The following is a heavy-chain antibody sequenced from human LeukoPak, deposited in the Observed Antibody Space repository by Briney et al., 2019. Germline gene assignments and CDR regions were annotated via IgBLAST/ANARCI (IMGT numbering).Heavy chain of an antibody. CDR3: ARVSSSSWYYNYHYMDV. CDR1: GFTFSSYA. V-gene: IGHV3-23*01. CDR2: ISGSGGST. D-gene: IGHD6-13*01. J-gene: IGHJ6*03. Sequence: GGSLRLSCAASGFTFSSYAMSWVRQAPGKGLEWVSAISGSGGSTYYADSVKGRFTISRDNSKNTLYLQMNSLRAEDTAVYYCARVSSSSWYYNYHYMDVWGKGTTVTISS.